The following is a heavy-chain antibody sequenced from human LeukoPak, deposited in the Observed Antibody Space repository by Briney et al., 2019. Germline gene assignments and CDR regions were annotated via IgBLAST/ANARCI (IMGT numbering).Heavy chain of an antibody. V-gene: IGHV4-39*01. J-gene: IGHJ4*02. CDR2: IYYSGST. Sequence: SETLSLTCTVSGGSISSSSYYWVWIRQPPGQGLEWIGSIYYSGSTYYNPSLKSRVTISVDTSKNQFSLKLSSVTAADTAVYYCAGLKIVGATRSYWGQGTLVTVSS. CDR1: GGSISSSSYY. D-gene: IGHD1-26*01. CDR3: AGLKIVGATRSY.